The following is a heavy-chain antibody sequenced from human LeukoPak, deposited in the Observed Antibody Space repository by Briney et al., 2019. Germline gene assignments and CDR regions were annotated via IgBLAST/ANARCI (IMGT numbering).Heavy chain of an antibody. CDR3: AREVSSSSGYMDV. CDR1: GYPFTDYY. J-gene: IGHJ6*02. V-gene: IGHV1-2*02. D-gene: IGHD6-6*01. Sequence: ASVKVSCKASGYPFTDYYMHWVRQAPGQGLEWMGWINPNSGGTNYAQKFQGRVTMTRDTSISTAYMELSRLRSDDTAVYYCAREVSSSSGYMDVWGQGTTVTVSS. CDR2: INPNSGGT.